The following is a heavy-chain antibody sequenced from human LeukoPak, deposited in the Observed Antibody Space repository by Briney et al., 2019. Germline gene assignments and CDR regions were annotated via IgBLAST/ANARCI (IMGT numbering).Heavy chain of an antibody. CDR3: AREDYRSGSVDY. CDR1: GGSISSSNW. V-gene: IGHV4-4*02. D-gene: IGHD3-10*01. CDR2: IYHSGST. Sequence: SETLSLTCAVSGGSISSSNWWSWVRQPPGKGLEWIGEIYHSGSTNYNPSLKSRVTISVDKPKNQFSLKLSSVTAADTAVYYCAREDYRSGSVDYWGQGTLVTVSS. J-gene: IGHJ4*02.